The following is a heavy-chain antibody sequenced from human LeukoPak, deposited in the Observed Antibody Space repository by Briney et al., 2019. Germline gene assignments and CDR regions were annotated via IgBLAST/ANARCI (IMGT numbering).Heavy chain of an antibody. CDR1: GFTFSSYS. D-gene: IGHD6-25*01. J-gene: IGHJ6*02. CDR3: ARVSEDKAYAMDV. Sequence: GGSLRLSCAASGFTFSSYSMNWVRQAPEKGLEWVASIKEDGSQKDSVNSVKGRFTISRDNAKNSLFLQMNSLRADDTAVYYCARVSEDKAYAMDVWGQGTTVTVSS. CDR2: IKEDGSQK. V-gene: IGHV3-7*01.